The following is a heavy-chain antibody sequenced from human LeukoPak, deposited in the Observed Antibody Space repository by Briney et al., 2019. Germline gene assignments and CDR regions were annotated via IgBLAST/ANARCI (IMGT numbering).Heavy chain of an antibody. CDR3: ARGGSSGYYHPYFDY. V-gene: IGHV3-72*01. J-gene: IGHJ4*02. CDR2: TRNKANSYTT. Sequence: GGSLRLSCAASGFTFGDHYMDWVRQAPGKGLEWVGRTRNKANSYTTEYAASVKGRFTISRDDSKNSPYLQMNSLKTEDTAVYYCARGGSSGYYHPYFDYWGQGTLVTVSS. D-gene: IGHD3-22*01. CDR1: GFTFGDHY.